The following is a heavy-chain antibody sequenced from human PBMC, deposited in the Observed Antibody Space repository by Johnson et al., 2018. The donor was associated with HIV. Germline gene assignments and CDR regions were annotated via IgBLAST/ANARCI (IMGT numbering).Heavy chain of an antibody. CDR2: IRYDGTNK. J-gene: IGHJ3*01. V-gene: IGHV3-30*02. Sequence: KGLEWVAFIRYDGTNKYYGDSVKGRFIVSRDNSKNTVYVDMNSLRAEDTAVYYCARDYRGRTVDAFDVWGQGTLVIVSS. CDR3: ARDYRGRTVDAFDV. D-gene: IGHD3-16*02.